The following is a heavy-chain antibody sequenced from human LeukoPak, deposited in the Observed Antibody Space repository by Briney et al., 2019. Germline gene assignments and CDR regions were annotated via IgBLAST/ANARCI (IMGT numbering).Heavy chain of an antibody. V-gene: IGHV4-39*07. D-gene: IGHD6-19*01. CDR1: GGSISSGNSY. CDR3: ARDTSGWYYFDF. CDR2: IYYSGST. J-gene: IGHJ4*02. Sequence: SETLSLTCTVSGGSISSGNSYWGWIRQPPGKGLEWIGSIYYSGSTYYTPSLKSRVTISVDTSKNQFSLKLSSVTVADTAVYYCARDTSGWYYFDFWGQGTLVTVSS.